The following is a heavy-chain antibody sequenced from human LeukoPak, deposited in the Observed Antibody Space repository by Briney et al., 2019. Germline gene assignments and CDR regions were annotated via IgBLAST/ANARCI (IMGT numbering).Heavy chain of an antibody. Sequence: GGSLRLSCGASGFTGSTNYMTWVRQAPGKGLEWVSVIYSSGTTYYADSVKGRFTISRDNSKNTLYLQMNSLRAEDTAVYYCARAAWIDYYYYMDVWGKGTTVTISS. CDR1: GFTGSTNY. D-gene: IGHD2-2*03. CDR2: IYSSGTT. CDR3: ARAAWIDYYYYMDV. J-gene: IGHJ6*03. V-gene: IGHV3-53*01.